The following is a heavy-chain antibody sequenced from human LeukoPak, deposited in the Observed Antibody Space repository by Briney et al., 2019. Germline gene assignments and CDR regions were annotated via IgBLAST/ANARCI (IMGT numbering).Heavy chain of an antibody. CDR1: GYTFTGYY. D-gene: IGHD4-17*01. Sequence: ASVKVSCKASGYTFTGYYIHWVRQAPGQGLEWMGWINPNSGGTNYAQKFQGRVTMTRDTSISTAYMELSRLRSDDTAVYYCARFTVTTREFDYWGQGTLVTVSS. CDR2: INPNSGGT. J-gene: IGHJ4*02. CDR3: ARFTVTTREFDY. V-gene: IGHV1-2*02.